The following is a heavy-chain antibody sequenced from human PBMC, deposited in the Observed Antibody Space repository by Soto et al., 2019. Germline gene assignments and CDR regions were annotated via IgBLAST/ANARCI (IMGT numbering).Heavy chain of an antibody. CDR1: GASISSYS. D-gene: IGHD2-15*01. CDR2: IYYNGSP. Sequence: PSETLSLTCTVSGASISSYSWSWIRQPPGKGLEWIGYIYYNGSPNYNPSLNSRATISSDTSKNQFSLKLSSVTAADTAVYYCARDSEYCSGGSCSASGSDWYGGVDCWGQGTLVTVSS. CDR3: ARDSEYCSGGSCSASGSDWYGGVDC. V-gene: IGHV4-59*01. J-gene: IGHJ4*02.